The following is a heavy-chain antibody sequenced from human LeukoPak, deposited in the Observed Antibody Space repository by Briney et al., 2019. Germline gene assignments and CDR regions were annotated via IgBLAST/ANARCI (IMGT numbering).Heavy chain of an antibody. J-gene: IGHJ6*02. V-gene: IGHV4-59*08. CDR1: GGSISSYY. CDR3: ARHQTPYYYYYYGMDV. CDR2: IYYSGST. Sequence: SETLSLTCTVSGGSISSYYWSWIRQPPGKGLEWIGYIYYSGSTNYNPSLKSRVTISVDTSKNQFSLKLSSVTAADTAAYYCARHQTPYYYYYYGMDVWGQGTTVTVSS.